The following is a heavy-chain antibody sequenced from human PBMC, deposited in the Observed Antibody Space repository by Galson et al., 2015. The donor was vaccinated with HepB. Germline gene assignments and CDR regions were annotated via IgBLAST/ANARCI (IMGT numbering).Heavy chain of an antibody. D-gene: IGHD3-3*01. CDR3: ARAWGPYYDFWSGRGTEYYFDY. CDR2: ISSSSSTI. Sequence: SLRLSCAASGFTSSSYSMNWVRQAPGKGLEWVSYISSSSSTIYYADSVKGRFTISRDNAKNSLYLQMNSLRAEDTAVYYCARAWGPYYDFWSGRGTEYYFDYWGQGTLVTVSS. V-gene: IGHV3-48*01. CDR1: GFTSSSYS. J-gene: IGHJ4*02.